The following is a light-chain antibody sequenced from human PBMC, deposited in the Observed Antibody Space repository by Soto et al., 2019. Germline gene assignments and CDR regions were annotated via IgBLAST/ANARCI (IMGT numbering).Light chain of an antibody. CDR1: QSVSTY. CDR3: QQRQQRSNWLT. Sequence: EVVLTQSPATLSLSPGERATLSCRASQSVSTYLAWYQQRPGQAPRLLIYDASNRATGIPARFSGSGSGTDFTLTISSLEPEDFAVYYCQQRQQRSNWLTFGGGTKVE. J-gene: IGKJ4*01. V-gene: IGKV3-11*01. CDR2: DAS.